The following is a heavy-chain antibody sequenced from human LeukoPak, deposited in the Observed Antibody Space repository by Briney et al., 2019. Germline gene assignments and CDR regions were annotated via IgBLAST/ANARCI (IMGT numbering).Heavy chain of an antibody. J-gene: IGHJ4*02. V-gene: IGHV4-39*01. D-gene: IGHD1-26*01. Sequence: PSETLSLTCTVSGGSISSRSYYGGWVRQPPGKGLEWIGNIYYSGSTYYNPSLKSRVTMSVDTSKNQFFLKLNSVTAADTAVYYCARGRPYSGGYHLDYWGQGTLVTVSA. CDR2: IYYSGST. CDR3: ARGRPYSGGYHLDY. CDR1: GGSISSRSYY.